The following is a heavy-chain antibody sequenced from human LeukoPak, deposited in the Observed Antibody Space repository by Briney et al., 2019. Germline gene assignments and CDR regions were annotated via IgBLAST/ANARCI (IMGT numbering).Heavy chain of an antibody. Sequence: SETVSLTCSVSGDSITCSNCYWGWIRQPPGKGLEWIANMYYSGSTYYNPSLKSRVTISVDTSKNEFSLRLKSVTAADTAVYYCAREPGIAVAGTVRWGQGTLVTVSS. CDR2: MYYSGST. D-gene: IGHD6-19*01. J-gene: IGHJ4*02. CDR1: GDSITCSNCY. V-gene: IGHV4-39*07. CDR3: AREPGIAVAGTVR.